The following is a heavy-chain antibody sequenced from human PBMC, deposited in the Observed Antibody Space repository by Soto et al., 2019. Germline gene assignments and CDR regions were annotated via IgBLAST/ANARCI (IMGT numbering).Heavy chain of an antibody. CDR3: ARRPIFGVVIMPVYYYYYGMDV. V-gene: IGHV1-69*13. CDR1: GGTFSSYA. D-gene: IGHD3-3*01. CDR2: IIPIFGTA. Sequence: SVKVSCKASGGTFSSYAISWVRQAPGQGLEWMGGIIPIFGTANYAQKFQGRVTITADESTSTAYMELSSLRSEDTAVYYCARRPIFGVVIMPVYYYYYGMDVWG. J-gene: IGHJ6*02.